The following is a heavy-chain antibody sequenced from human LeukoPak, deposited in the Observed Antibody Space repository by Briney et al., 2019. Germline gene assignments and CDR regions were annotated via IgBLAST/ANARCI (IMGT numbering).Heavy chain of an antibody. V-gene: IGHV4-34*01. CDR2: INHSGST. J-gene: IGHJ4*02. CDR3: ARGRSRLRFLSY. Sequence: SETLSLTCAVYGGSFSGYYWSWIRQPPGKGLEWIGEINHSGSTNYNPSLKSRVTISVDTSKNQFSLKPSSVTAADTAVYYCARGRSRLRFLSYWGQGTLVTVSS. CDR1: GGSFSGYY. D-gene: IGHD3-3*01.